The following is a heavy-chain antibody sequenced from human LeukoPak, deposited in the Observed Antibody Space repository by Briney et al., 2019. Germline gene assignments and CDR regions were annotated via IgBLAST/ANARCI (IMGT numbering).Heavy chain of an antibody. CDR1: GFTFSSYA. D-gene: IGHD2-15*01. CDR3: AREYCSGGSCGWFDP. Sequence: GGSLRLSCAASGFTFSSYAMHWVRQAPGKGLEWVAVISYDGSNKYYADSVEGRFTISRDNSKNTLYLQMNSLRAEDTAVYYCAREYCSGGSCGWFDPWGQGTLVTVSS. V-gene: IGHV3-30-3*01. CDR2: ISYDGSNK. J-gene: IGHJ5*02.